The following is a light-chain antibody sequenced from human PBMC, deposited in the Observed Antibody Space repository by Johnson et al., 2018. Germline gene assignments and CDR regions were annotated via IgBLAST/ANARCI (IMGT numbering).Light chain of an antibody. CDR3: GTLDSSLSAGNG. J-gene: IGLJ1*01. V-gene: IGLV1-51*02. CDR1: SSNIGNNY. Sequence: QSVLTQPPSVSAAPGQKVTISCSGSSSNIGNNYVSWYQQLPGTAPKLLIYENNKRPSGIPDRFSGSKSGTSATLGITGLQTGDEADYYCGTLDSSLSAGNGVGPGTKVTVL. CDR2: ENN.